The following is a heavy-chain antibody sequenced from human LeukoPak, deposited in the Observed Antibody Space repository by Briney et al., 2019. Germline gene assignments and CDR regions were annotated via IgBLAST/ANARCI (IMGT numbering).Heavy chain of an antibody. J-gene: IGHJ3*02. CDR2: ISYDGSNK. Sequence: GGSLRLSCAASGFTFSSYAMHWVRQAPGKGLEWVAVISYDGSNKYYADSVKGRFTISRDNSKNTLYLQMNSLRAEDTAVYYCARDLGVVVTANAFDIWGQGTMVTVSS. D-gene: IGHD2-21*02. CDR1: GFTFSSYA. V-gene: IGHV3-30-3*01. CDR3: ARDLGVVVTANAFDI.